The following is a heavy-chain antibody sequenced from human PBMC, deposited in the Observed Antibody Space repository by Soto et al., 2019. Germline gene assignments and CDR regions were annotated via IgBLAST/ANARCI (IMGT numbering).Heavy chain of an antibody. CDR3: ARERARYYYDSSGYQGPADY. Sequence: GGSLRLSCAASGFTFSSYSMNWVRQAPGEGLEWVSSISSSSSYIYYADSVKGRFTISRDNAKNSLYLQMNSLRAEDTAVYYCARERARYYYDSSGYQGPADYWGQGTLVTVSS. CDR1: GFTFSSYS. J-gene: IGHJ4*02. D-gene: IGHD3-22*01. V-gene: IGHV3-21*01. CDR2: ISSSSSYI.